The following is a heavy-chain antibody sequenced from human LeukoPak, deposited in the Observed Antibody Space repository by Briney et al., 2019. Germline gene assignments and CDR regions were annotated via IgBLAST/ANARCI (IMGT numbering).Heavy chain of an antibody. Sequence: GGSLRLSCAASGFTLSSYGMHWVRQAPGKGLEWVAFIRYDGSNKCYADSVKGRFTISRDNSKNTLYLQMNSLRAEDTAVYYCAKDLEGSGSFNFDYWGQGTLVTVSS. CDR3: AKDLEGSGSFNFDY. CDR2: IRYDGSNK. D-gene: IGHD3-10*01. CDR1: GFTLSSYG. V-gene: IGHV3-30*02. J-gene: IGHJ4*02.